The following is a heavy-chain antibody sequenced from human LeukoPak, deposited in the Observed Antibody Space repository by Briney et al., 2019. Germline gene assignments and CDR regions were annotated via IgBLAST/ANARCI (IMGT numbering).Heavy chain of an antibody. D-gene: IGHD6-19*01. V-gene: IGHV3-53*01. CDR1: GFTVSANY. Sequence: GGSLRLSCAASGFTVSANYMNGVRQAPGKGLDWVSVIYSGGSKFYADSVKGRFTISRDNSQNTVFHQMSSMRDEDTAVYYCVTATRWLALEYWGQGTLVAVPS. CDR2: IYSGGSK. J-gene: IGHJ4*02. CDR3: VTATRWLALEY.